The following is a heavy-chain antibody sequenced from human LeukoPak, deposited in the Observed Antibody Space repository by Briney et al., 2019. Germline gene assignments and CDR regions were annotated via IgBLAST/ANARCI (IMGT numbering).Heavy chain of an antibody. CDR1: GFTFSSYD. J-gene: IGHJ4*02. V-gene: IGHV3-30*03. Sequence: GRSLRLSCAASGFTFSSYDMHWVRQAPGKGLEWVAVISYDGSNKYYADSVKGRFTISRDNSKNTLYLQMNSLRAEDTAVYYCAPRGYIRLFDYWGQGTLVTDSS. CDR3: APRGYIRLFDY. D-gene: IGHD3-22*01. CDR2: ISYDGSNK.